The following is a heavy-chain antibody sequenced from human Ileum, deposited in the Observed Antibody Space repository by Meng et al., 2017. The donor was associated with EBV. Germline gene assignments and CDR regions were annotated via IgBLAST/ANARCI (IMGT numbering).Heavy chain of an antibody. CDR1: GGSISSSNYY. CDR2: IYNSGST. Sequence: QVQLQESGPGLVKPSQTLSLTCTVSGGSISSSNYYWSWIRQPPGKGLEWSGQIYNSGSTYYNPSLKSRITISVDTSKNQFSLKLSSVTAADTAVYYCARGQKGYFDLWGRGTLVTVSS. V-gene: IGHV4-30-4*01. J-gene: IGHJ2*01. CDR3: ARGQKGYFDL.